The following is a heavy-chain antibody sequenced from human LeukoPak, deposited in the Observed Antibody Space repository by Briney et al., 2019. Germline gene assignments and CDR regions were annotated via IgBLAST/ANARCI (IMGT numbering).Heavy chain of an antibody. CDR1: GFTFSSYS. V-gene: IGHV3-43*02. CDR2: ISGDGGST. J-gene: IGHJ4*02. CDR3: AKDIKVIIPYYFDY. Sequence: GGSLRLSCAASGFTFSSYSMNWVRQAPGKGLEWVSLISGDGGSTYYADSVKGRFTISRDNSKNSLYLQMNSLRTEDTALYYCAKDIKVIIPYYFDYWGQGTLVTVSS. D-gene: IGHD3-3*01.